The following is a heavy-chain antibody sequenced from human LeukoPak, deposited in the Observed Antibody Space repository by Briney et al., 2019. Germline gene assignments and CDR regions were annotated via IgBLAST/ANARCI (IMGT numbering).Heavy chain of an antibody. CDR2: IYPGDSDP. V-gene: IGHV5-51*01. CDR1: GYSFTSYW. CDR3: ATRGGGQMVRGIPDAFRI. J-gene: IGHJ3*02. Sequence: GESLKISCKGSGYSFTSYWIGWVRQMPGKGLEWMGMIYPGDSDPRYSPSFQGQVTFSADKSISTAHLHWSSLKASDTAMYYCATRGGGQMVRGIPDAFRIWGQGTMVTVSS. D-gene: IGHD3-10*01.